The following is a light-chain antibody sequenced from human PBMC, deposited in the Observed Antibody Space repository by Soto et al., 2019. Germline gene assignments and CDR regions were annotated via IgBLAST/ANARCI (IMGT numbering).Light chain of an antibody. V-gene: IGKV3-20*01. J-gene: IGKJ1*01. CDR3: QQYGGSSRT. CDR2: DAS. Sequence: EIVLTQSPGTLSLSPGERATLSCRASQSIRKNVGWYLHKPGQAPRLLIYDASGRAAGVPDRFSGSGSGTDFTLTISRLEPEDFAVYYCQQYGGSSRTFGQGTKVEIK. CDR1: QSIRKN.